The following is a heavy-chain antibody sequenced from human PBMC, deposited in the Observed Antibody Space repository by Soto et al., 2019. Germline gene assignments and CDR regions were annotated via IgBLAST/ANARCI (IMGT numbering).Heavy chain of an antibody. D-gene: IGHD1-7*01. CDR2: SSATGAGT. Sequence: GGSLSLCCGASGFTFIGYVMTLVRQAPGKGLEWVSFSSATGAGTYYADSVKGRFTISRDNSKNTLYLQMTSLRADDTAVYYCAKDRRAGGNYGFYSDFWGQGALVTVSS. CDR1: GFTFIGYV. V-gene: IGHV3-23*01. J-gene: IGHJ4*02. CDR3: AKDRRAGGNYGFYSDF.